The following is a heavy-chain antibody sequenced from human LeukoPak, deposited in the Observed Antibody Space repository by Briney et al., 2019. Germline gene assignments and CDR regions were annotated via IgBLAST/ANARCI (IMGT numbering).Heavy chain of an antibody. CDR2: IYHSGST. Sequence: SSETLSLTCGVSDYSITSDNYWGWIRQPPGKGLEWIGSIYHSGSTYYNPSLKSRVTISVDTSKNHFSLKLTSVTAADTAVYYCARYYDSSGYNWFDPWGQGTLVTVSS. V-gene: IGHV4-38-2*01. CDR1: DYSITSDNY. D-gene: IGHD3-22*01. CDR3: ARYYDSSGYNWFDP. J-gene: IGHJ5*02.